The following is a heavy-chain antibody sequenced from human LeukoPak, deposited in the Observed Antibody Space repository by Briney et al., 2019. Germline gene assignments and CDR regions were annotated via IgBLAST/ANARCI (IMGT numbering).Heavy chain of an antibody. CDR3: AMKAVPRPRLYDAFDF. CDR2: IGYNGNNQ. V-gene: IGHV3-30*02. CDR1: GFTFNNYG. J-gene: IGHJ3*01. D-gene: IGHD2-2*02. Sequence: GGSLRLSCVASGFTFNNYGMHWVRQAPGKGLEWVAFIGYNGNNQYYADSVKGRFTISRDNSKNTLYLQMNSLRADDTAVYYCAMKAVPRPRLYDAFDFWGQGTVVTVSS.